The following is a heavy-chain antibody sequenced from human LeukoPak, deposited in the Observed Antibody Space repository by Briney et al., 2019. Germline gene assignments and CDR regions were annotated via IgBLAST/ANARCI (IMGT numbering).Heavy chain of an antibody. CDR1: GFTVSSNY. D-gene: IGHD3-10*01. Sequence: GGSLRLSCAASGFTVSSNYMSLVRQAPGKGLEWVSVIYSGGSTYYADSVKGRFTISRDNSKNTLYLQMNSLRADDTAVYYCASPVFGGLATRGAFDYWGQGTLVTVSS. V-gene: IGHV3-53*01. CDR3: ASPVFGGLATRGAFDY. CDR2: IYSGGST. J-gene: IGHJ4*02.